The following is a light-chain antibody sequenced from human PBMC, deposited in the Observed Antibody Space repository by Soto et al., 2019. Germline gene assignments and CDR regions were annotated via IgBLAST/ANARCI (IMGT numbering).Light chain of an antibody. CDR1: QGISSW. CDR3: YQDKSSPLPI. CDR2: AAS. Sequence: DLQMTQSPSSVSASVGDRVTITCRASQGISSWLAWYQQKPGKAPKLLIYAASSLQSGVPSRFSGSGSETAFSLSISSLLPEDFATYYCYQDKSSPLPIFGGGTKVEIK. J-gene: IGKJ4*01. V-gene: IGKV1-12*01.